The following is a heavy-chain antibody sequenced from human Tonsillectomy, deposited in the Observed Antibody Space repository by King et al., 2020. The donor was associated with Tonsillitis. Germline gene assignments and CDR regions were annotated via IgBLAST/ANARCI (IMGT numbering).Heavy chain of an antibody. CDR3: ARGTTAMVPYLDY. V-gene: IGHV3-30-3*01. CDR2: ISYDGSNK. Sequence: QVQLVESGGGVVQPGRSLRLSCAASGFTFSSYAMHWVRQAPGKGLEWVAVISYDGSNKYYADSVKGRFTISRDNSKKTLYLQMNSLRAEDTAVYYCARGTTAMVPYLDYWGQGTLVTVSS. D-gene: IGHD5-18*01. J-gene: IGHJ4*02. CDR1: GFTFSSYA.